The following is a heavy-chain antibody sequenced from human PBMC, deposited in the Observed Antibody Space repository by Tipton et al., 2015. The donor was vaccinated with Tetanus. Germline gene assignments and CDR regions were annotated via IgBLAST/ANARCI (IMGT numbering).Heavy chain of an antibody. CDR1: GASISSNTYY. CDR3: ARDATHRQISSPGDDVDY. D-gene: IGHD6-13*01. V-gene: IGHV3-74*01. J-gene: IGHJ4*02. CDR2: MDGDGRTI. Sequence: TLSLTCTVSGASISSNTYYWGWIRQPPGKGLVWVARMDGDGRTITYADFVKGRFTISRDNTKNTLYLQMNSLRAEDTAVYFCARDATHRQISSPGDDVDYWGQGTLVTVSS.